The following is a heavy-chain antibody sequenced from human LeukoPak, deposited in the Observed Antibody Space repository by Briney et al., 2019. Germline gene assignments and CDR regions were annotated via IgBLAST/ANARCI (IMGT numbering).Heavy chain of an antibody. J-gene: IGHJ4*02. CDR1: GFTFSSYA. Sequence: GGSLRLSCAASGFTFSSYAMSWVRQAPGKGLEWVSYISSSSSTIYYADSVKGRFTISRDNAKNSLYLQMNSLRVEDTAVYYCARDMYGLTTVTTGFDYWGQGTLVTVSS. D-gene: IGHD4-11*01. CDR3: ARDMYGLTTVTTGFDY. V-gene: IGHV3-48*01. CDR2: ISSSSSTI.